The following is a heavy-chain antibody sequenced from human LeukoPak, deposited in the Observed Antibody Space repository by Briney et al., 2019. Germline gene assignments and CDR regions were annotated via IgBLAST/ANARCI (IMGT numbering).Heavy chain of an antibody. D-gene: IGHD6-13*01. Sequence: GGSLRLSCAASGFTFSTYAMSWVRQAPGKGLEWVSGLSGSGSSAYYADSVKGRFTISRDNSKNTLYLHMNSPRAEDTAVYFCAKDGYSSSWYYFDHWGQGTLVTVSS. CDR1: GFTFSTYA. J-gene: IGHJ4*02. CDR2: LSGSGSSA. V-gene: IGHV3-23*01. CDR3: AKDGYSSSWYYFDH.